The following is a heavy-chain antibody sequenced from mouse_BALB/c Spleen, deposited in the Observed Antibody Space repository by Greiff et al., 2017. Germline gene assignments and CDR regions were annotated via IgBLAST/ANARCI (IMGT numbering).Heavy chain of an antibody. Sequence: VQLQQSGAELVRPGASVTLSCKASGYTFTDYEMHWVKQTPVHGLEWIGAIDPETGGTAYNQKFKGKATLTADKSSSTAYMELRSLTSEDSAVYYCTSSVYGNWGQGTSVTVSS. V-gene: IGHV1-15*01. J-gene: IGHJ4*01. CDR1: GYTFTDYE. CDR2: IDPETGGT. CDR3: TSSVYGN. D-gene: IGHD2-1*01.